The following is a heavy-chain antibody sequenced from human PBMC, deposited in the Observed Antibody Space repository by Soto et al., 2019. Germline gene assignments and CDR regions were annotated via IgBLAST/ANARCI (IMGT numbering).Heavy chain of an antibody. D-gene: IGHD6-13*01. Sequence: QLQLQESGPGLVKPSETLSLTCTVSGGSISRSSYYWGWIRQPPGKGLEWIGSISYSGSTYYNPSLKSRVTISVDTSKNQFSLKLSSVTAADTAVYYCASDVAAENGYFQHWGQGTLVTVSS. CDR1: GGSISRSSYY. V-gene: IGHV4-39*01. J-gene: IGHJ1*01. CDR3: ASDVAAENGYFQH. CDR2: ISYSGST.